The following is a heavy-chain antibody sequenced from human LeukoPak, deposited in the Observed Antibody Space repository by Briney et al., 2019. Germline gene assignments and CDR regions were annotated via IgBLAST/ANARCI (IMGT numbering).Heavy chain of an antibody. J-gene: IGHJ4*02. CDR2: ISSSGSTI. CDR1: GFTFSSYE. D-gene: IGHD6-19*01. CDR3: ARDSPGSGRYEFDY. Sequence: GGSLRLSCAASGFTFSSYEMNWVRQAPGKGLEWVSYISSSGSTIYYADSVKGRFTISRDNAKNSLYLQMNSLRAEDTAVYYCARDSPGSGRYEFDYWGQGTLVTVSS. V-gene: IGHV3-48*03.